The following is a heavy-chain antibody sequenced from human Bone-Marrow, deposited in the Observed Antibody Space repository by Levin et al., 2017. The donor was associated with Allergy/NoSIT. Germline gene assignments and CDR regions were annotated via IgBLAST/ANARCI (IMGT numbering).Heavy chain of an antibody. D-gene: IGHD3-22*01. CDR1: GFTFSGSA. CDR2: IRSKANSYAT. Sequence: PGGSLRLSCAASGFTFSGSAMHWVRQASGKGLEWVGRIRSKANSYATAYAASVKGRFTISRDDSKNTAYLQMNSLKTEDTAVYYCTRQNYYDSSGYYFVGWVDYFDYWGQGTLVTVSS. J-gene: IGHJ4*02. V-gene: IGHV3-73*01. CDR3: TRQNYYDSSGYYFVGWVDYFDY.